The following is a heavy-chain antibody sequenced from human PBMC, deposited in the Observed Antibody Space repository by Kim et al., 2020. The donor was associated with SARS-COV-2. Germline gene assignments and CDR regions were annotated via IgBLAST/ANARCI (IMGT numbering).Heavy chain of an antibody. CDR1: GFTVSSNS. CDR3: ARRSSSGYYEGGN. J-gene: IGHJ4*02. V-gene: IGHV3-53*01. D-gene: IGHD3-22*01. CDR2: IHSGGDT. Sequence: GGSLRLSCAASGFTVSSNSMSWVRQAPGKGLEWVSVIHSGGDTVNADSVKGRFTISRDNSKNTVYLQMNSLRVEDTALYYCARRSSSGYYEGGNWGQGTLVTVSS.